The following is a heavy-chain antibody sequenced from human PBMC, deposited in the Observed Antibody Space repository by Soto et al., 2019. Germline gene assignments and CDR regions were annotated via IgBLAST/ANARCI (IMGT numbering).Heavy chain of an antibody. V-gene: IGHV1-69*01. Sequence: QVQLVQSGAEVKKPGSSVKVSCKAPGGTFSSYAISWVRQAPGQGLEWMGGIIPIFGTANYAQKFQGRVTITGHESTSIGYMELSSLRSEDTAVYYCARSQGGSSSLDIYYYYYYGMDVWGQGTTVTVSS. J-gene: IGHJ6*02. D-gene: IGHD2-15*01. CDR3: ARSQGGSSSLDIYYYYYYGMDV. CDR2: IIPIFGTA. CDR1: GGTFSSYA.